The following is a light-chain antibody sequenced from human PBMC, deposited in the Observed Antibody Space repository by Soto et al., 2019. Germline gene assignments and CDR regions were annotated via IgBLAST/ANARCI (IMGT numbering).Light chain of an antibody. J-gene: IGKJ5*01. CDR2: AAS. Sequence: DIQLTQSPSFLSASVGDRVTITCRASQGISSYLAWYQQKPGKAPKLLIYAASTLQSGVPSRFSGSGSGTEFTLTISSLQPEDFATYYGQQLNSYPITFGQGKRLEIK. CDR3: QQLNSYPIT. V-gene: IGKV1-9*01. CDR1: QGISSY.